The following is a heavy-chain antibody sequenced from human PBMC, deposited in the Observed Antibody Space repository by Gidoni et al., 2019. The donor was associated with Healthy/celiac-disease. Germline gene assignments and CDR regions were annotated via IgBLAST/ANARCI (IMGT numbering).Heavy chain of an antibody. D-gene: IGHD5-18*01. V-gene: IGHV3-33*01. CDR2: IWYDGSNK. Sequence: QVQLVESGGGVVQPGRSLRLSFAASGFTFSSYGMHWVRQAPGKGLEWVAVIWYDGSNKYYADSVKGRFTISRDNSKNTLYLQMNSLRAEDTAVYYCAILRRGYSYGVDAFDIWGQGTMVTVSS. CDR3: AILRRGYSYGVDAFDI. J-gene: IGHJ3*02. CDR1: GFTFSSYG.